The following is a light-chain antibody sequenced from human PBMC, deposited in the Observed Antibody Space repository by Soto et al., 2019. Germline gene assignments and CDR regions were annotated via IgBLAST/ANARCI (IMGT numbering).Light chain of an antibody. V-gene: IGKV3-20*01. CDR3: QQYDSSPGT. J-gene: IGKJ1*01. CDR1: QSVTSNY. Sequence: EIVLTQSPGTLSSSPGERATLSCRASQSVTSNYLAWYQQKPGQAPRLLIFGASIRATGRPARFSGGGSGTDFTLTISRLEPEDFAVYYRQQYDSSPGTFGQGTKVEIK. CDR2: GAS.